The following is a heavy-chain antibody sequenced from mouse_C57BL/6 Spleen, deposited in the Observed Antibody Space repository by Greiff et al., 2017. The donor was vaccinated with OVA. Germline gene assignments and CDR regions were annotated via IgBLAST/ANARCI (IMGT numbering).Heavy chain of an antibody. Sequence: EVQLQQSGPGLVKPSQSLSLTCSVTGYSITSGYYWNWIRQFPGNKLEWMGYISYDGSNNYNPSLKNRISITRDTSKNQFFLKLNSVTTEDTATYYCARGEAQATAWFAYWGQGTLVTVSA. D-gene: IGHD3-2*02. V-gene: IGHV3-6*01. CDR3: ARGEAQATAWFAY. CDR2: ISYDGSN. CDR1: GYSITSGYY. J-gene: IGHJ3*01.